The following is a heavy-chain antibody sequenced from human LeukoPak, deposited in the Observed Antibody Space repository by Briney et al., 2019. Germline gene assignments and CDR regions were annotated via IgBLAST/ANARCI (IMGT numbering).Heavy chain of an antibody. CDR1: GXSISGYH. D-gene: IGHD3-22*01. Sequence: SETLSLTCTVSGXSISGYHWSWIRQPPGKGLEWIGYISDSGSTNYNPSLKSRVTISVDKSKNQFSLKLSSVTAADTAVYYCARASSGPYGFDYWGQGTLVTVSS. CDR3: ARASSGPYGFDY. V-gene: IGHV4-59*12. J-gene: IGHJ4*02. CDR2: ISDSGST.